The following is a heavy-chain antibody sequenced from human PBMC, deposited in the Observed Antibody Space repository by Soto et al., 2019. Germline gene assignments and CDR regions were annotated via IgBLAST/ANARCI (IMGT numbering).Heavy chain of an antibody. CDR2: IYYSGST. CDR3: ARDDYGDYVFDY. J-gene: IGHJ4*02. CDR1: GGSISSYY. V-gene: IGHV4-59*01. D-gene: IGHD4-17*01. Sequence: QVQLQESGPGLVKPSETLSLTCTVSGGSISSYYWSWIRQPPGKGLEWIGYIYYSGSTNYNPSLKSRVTIAVHTSKNQFSLKLSSVTAADTAVYYCARDDYGDYVFDYWGQGTLVTVSS.